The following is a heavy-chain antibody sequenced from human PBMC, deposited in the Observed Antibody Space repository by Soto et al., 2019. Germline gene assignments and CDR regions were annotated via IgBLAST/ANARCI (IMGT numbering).Heavy chain of an antibody. J-gene: IGHJ6*02. D-gene: IGHD2-2*01. CDR2: IDFTGSA. V-gene: IGHV4-31*03. CDR1: GDSIQTGRSY. CDR3: RSSTSCYDESCVDV. Sequence: SETLSLTCTVSGDSIQTGRSYWSWIRQLPGKGLEWIGFIDFTGSAVYNPSLKSRITISVDTSKNQFSLTLRSVTAADTAIYYCRSSTSCYDESCVDVWGQGTMVTVSS.